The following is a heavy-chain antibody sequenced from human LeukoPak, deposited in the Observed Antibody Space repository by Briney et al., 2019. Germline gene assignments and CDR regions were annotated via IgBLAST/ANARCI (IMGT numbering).Heavy chain of an antibody. CDR2: IRREASGGAI. J-gene: IGHJ3*02. V-gene: IGHV3-49*04. CDR3: ARVGCGGDCFNDALDI. CDR1: GFTFGDYG. D-gene: IGHD2-21*02. Sequence: PGGSLRLSRTTSGFTFGDYGMSWVRQAPGKGLEWVSFIRREASGGAIQYAASVRGRFTISRDDSKSVAYLQMNSLKTSDTAVYYCARVGCGGDCFNDALDIWGQGTTVTVSS.